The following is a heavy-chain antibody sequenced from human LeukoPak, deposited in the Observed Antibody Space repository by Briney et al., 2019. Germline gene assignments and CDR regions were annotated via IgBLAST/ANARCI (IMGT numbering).Heavy chain of an antibody. D-gene: IGHD6-25*01. CDR3: AREYGGFYYFDY. J-gene: IGHJ4*02. Sequence: PGGSLRLSCAASGFTFSSYDMHWVRQATGKGLEWVSAIGTAGDTYYPGSVKGRFTISRENAKNSLYLQMNSLRAEDTAVYYCAREYGGFYYFDYWGQGTLVTVSS. V-gene: IGHV3-13*01. CDR2: IGTAGDT. CDR1: GFTFSSYD.